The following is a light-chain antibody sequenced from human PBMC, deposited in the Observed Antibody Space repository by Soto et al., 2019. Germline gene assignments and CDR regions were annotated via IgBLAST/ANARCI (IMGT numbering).Light chain of an antibody. CDR3: QQRSNWPRVT. V-gene: IGKV3D-20*02. Sequence: EIVLTQSPGTLSLSPGERATLSCRASQSVSSSNLAWYQQKPGQPPRLLIYGASSRATGVPDRFSGSGSGTDFTLTINRLEPEDFAVYYCQQRSNWPRVTFGQGTRLEIK. CDR2: GAS. CDR1: QSVSSSN. J-gene: IGKJ5*01.